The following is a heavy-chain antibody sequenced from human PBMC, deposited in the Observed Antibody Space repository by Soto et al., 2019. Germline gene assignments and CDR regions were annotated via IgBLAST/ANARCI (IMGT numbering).Heavy chain of an antibody. V-gene: IGHV1-46*01. Sequence: QVQLVQSGADVKEPGASVKVSCEASGYTFTAFYIQWVRQAPGQGLEWVAMINPGDGTTRYAQMFQGRVTLTRDTSPSTVYMEMSSLRSEDTALYYCARDRPHAWLDPWGQGTLVTVSS. CDR1: GYTFTAFY. CDR2: INPGDGTT. J-gene: IGHJ5*02. CDR3: ARDRPHAWLDP.